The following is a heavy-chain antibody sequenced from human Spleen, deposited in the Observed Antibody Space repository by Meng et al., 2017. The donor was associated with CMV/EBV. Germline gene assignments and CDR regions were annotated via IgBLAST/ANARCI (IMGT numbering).Heavy chain of an antibody. CDR3: ARYSSGWYYFDY. V-gene: IGHV4-61*01. CDR1: GGSVTNDHSY. CDR2: IYYSGST. J-gene: IGHJ4*02. Sequence: SETLSLTCTVSGGSVTNDHSYWSWIRQPPGKGLEWIGYIYYSGSTNYNPSLKSRVTISVDTSKNQFSLKLSSVTAADTAVYYCARYSSGWYYFDYWGQGTLVTVSS. D-gene: IGHD6-19*01.